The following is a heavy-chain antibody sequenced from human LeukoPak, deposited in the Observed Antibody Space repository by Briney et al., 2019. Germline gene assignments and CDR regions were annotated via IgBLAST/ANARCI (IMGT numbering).Heavy chain of an antibody. J-gene: IGHJ3*02. CDR3: ARDVLGGGWYYYDSSGSDAFDI. CDR1: GGTFSSYA. Sequence: SVKVSCKASGGTFSSYAISWVRQAPGQGLEWMGGIIPIFGTANYAQKLQGRVTMTTDTSTSTAYMELRSLRSDDTAVYYCARDVLGGGWYYYDSSGSDAFDIWGQGTMVTVSS. V-gene: IGHV1-69*05. D-gene: IGHD3-22*01. CDR2: IIPIFGTA.